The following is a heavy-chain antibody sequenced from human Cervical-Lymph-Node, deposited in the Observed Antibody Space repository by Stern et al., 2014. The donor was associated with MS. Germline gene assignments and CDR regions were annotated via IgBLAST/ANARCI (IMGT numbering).Heavy chain of an antibody. J-gene: IGHJ3*02. D-gene: IGHD6-19*01. CDR3: ARPSSGGILDNFAI. CDR2: IYPDVVDT. V-gene: IGHV5-51*03. CDR1: GYTFTSYW. Sequence: VQLVQSGAEGKKPGESVKISCKGSGYTFTSYWIAWVRQIPGKGLEWMGIIYPDVVDTRYSPSFQGRVNLTADKSMSTAYLQWNSLKAADTAIYYCARPSSGGILDNFAIWGQGTMVTVSS.